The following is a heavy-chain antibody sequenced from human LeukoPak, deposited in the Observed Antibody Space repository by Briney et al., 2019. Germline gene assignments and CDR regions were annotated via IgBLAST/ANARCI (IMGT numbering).Heavy chain of an antibody. CDR2: ISSSSSYI. CDR1: GFTFSSYS. J-gene: IGHJ4*02. D-gene: IGHD3-22*01. Sequence: NTGGSLRLSCAASGFTFSSYSMSWVRQAPGKGLEWVSSISSSSSYIYYADSVKGRFTISRGNAKNSLYLQMNSLRAEDTAVYYCARDSDYYDSSGYLSYFDYWGQGTLVTVSS. V-gene: IGHV3-21*01. CDR3: ARDSDYYDSSGYLSYFDY.